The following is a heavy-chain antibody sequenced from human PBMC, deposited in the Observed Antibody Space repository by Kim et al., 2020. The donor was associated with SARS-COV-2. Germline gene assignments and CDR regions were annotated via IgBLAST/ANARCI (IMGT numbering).Heavy chain of an antibody. CDR3: ARLRLLWFGELLLSDGMDV. V-gene: IGHV4-39*01. J-gene: IGHJ6*02. D-gene: IGHD3-10*01. Sequence: SRVTISVDTSKNQFSLKLSSVTAADTAVYYCARLRLLWFGELLLSDGMDVWGQGTTVTVSS.